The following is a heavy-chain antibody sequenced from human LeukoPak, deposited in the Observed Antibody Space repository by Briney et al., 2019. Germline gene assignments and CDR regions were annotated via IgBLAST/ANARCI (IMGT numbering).Heavy chain of an antibody. CDR3: ARDDFVWFGELSLRRFNWFDP. J-gene: IGHJ5*02. D-gene: IGHD3-10*01. CDR1: GYTFTSYG. Sequence: ASVKVSCKASGYTFTSYGISWVRQAPGQGLEWMGWINPNSGGTNYAQKFQGRVTMTRDTSISTAYMELSRLRSDGTAVYYCARDDFVWFGELSLRRFNWFDPWGQGTLVTVSS. V-gene: IGHV1-2*02. CDR2: INPNSGGT.